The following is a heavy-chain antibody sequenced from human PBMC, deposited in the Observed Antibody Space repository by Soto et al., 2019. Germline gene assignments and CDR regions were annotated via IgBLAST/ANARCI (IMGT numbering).Heavy chain of an antibody. CDR3: ARVWKGNSSYDY. D-gene: IGHD6-13*01. CDR1: GGSISSGHYY. J-gene: IGHJ4*02. V-gene: IGHV4-30-4*01. CDR2: IYYSGST. Sequence: QVQLQESGPGPVKPSQTLSLTCTVSGGSISSGHYYWSWIRQPPGKGLAWSGYIYYSGSTYYNPSIKSGVTISVDKSKNQFSLKLSSVTAADTAVYYCARVWKGNSSYDYWGQGTLVTVAS.